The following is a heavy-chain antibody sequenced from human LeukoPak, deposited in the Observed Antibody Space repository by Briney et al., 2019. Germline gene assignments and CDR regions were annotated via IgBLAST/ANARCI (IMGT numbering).Heavy chain of an antibody. CDR2: ISAYNGYT. CDR3: ARDGYCSSSSCYPFEALDI. V-gene: IGHV1-18*04. CDR1: GYTFTGYY. D-gene: IGHD2-2*01. Sequence: ASVKVSCKASGYTFTGYYMHWVRQAPGQGLEWMGRISAYNGYTNYAQKFQGRVTMTTDTSTRTAYMELRRLRSDDTAAYFCARDGYCSSSSCYPFEALDIWGQGTMVTVSS. J-gene: IGHJ3*02.